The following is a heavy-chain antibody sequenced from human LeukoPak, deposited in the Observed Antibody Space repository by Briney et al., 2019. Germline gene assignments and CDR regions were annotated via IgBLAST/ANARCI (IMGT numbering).Heavy chain of an antibody. D-gene: IGHD3-22*01. V-gene: IGHV4-34*01. Sequence: SETLSLTCAVYGGSFSGYYWSWIRQPPGKGLEWIGEINHSGSTNYNPSLKSRVTISVDTSKNQFSLKLSSVTAADTAVYYCARGRYYYDSSGYFPCFDYWGQGTLVTVSA. CDR1: GGSFSGYY. J-gene: IGHJ4*02. CDR2: INHSGST. CDR3: ARGRYYYDSSGYFPCFDY.